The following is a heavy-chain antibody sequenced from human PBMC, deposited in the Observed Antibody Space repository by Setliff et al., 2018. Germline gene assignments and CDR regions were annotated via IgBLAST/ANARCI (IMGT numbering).Heavy chain of an antibody. CDR1: GYTFTGYY. J-gene: IGHJ3*02. V-gene: IGHV1-2*04. CDR3: ARDYYGSGNDAFDI. CDR2: INPNSGGT. Sequence: ASVKVSCKASGYTFTGYYMHWVRQAPGQGLEWMGWINPNSGGTNYAQKFQGWVTMTRDTSISTAYMELSRLRSDDTAVYYCARDYYGSGNDAFDIWGQGTMVTVSS. D-gene: IGHD3-10*01.